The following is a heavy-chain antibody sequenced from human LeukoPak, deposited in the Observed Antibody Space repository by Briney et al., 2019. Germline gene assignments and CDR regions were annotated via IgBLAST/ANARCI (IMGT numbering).Heavy chain of an antibody. D-gene: IGHD2-15*01. CDR3: AKARSRGYCSGGSCYPVRNLYGMDV. J-gene: IGHJ6*02. Sequence: GGSLRLSCAASGFTFSSYAMSWVRQAPGKGLEWVSAISGSGGSTYYADSVKGRFTISRDNSKNTLYLQMNSLRAEDTAVYYCAKARSRGYCSGGSCYPVRNLYGMDVWGQGTTVTVSS. CDR1: GFTFSSYA. V-gene: IGHV3-23*01. CDR2: ISGSGGST.